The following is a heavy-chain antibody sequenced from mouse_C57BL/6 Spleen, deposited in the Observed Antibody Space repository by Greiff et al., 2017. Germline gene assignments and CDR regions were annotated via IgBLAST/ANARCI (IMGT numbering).Heavy chain of an antibody. D-gene: IGHD4-1*01. V-gene: IGHV5-4*01. Sequence: DVHLVESGGGLVKPGGSLKLSCAASGFTFSSYAMSWVRQTPEKRLEWVATISDGGSYTYYPDNVKGRFTISRDNAKNNLYLQMSHLKSEDTAMYYCARGELGPWFAYWGQGTLVTVSA. J-gene: IGHJ3*01. CDR3: ARGELGPWFAY. CDR1: GFTFSSYA. CDR2: ISDGGSYT.